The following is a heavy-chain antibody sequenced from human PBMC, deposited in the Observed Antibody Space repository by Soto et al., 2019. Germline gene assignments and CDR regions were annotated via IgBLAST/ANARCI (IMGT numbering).Heavy chain of an antibody. CDR3: ARDGGEALSPAYYVDS. V-gene: IGHV3-30*04. CDR1: GFTFSNNA. CDR2: IAYDGRNK. D-gene: IGHD3-16*01. Sequence: QVQLVESGGGVNQPGRSLRLACAASGFTFSNNAMYWVRQAPGKGLEWVAVIAYDGRNKFYADSVKGRLTITRGNSHNTLYLQMNSLRPDDTAMYYCARDGGEALSPAYYVDSWGQGTRVTVSS. J-gene: IGHJ4*02.